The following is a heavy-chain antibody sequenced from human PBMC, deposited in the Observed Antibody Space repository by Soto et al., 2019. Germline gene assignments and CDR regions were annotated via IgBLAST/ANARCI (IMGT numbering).Heavy chain of an antibody. CDR2: ISSSSSTI. J-gene: IGHJ6*02. CDR3: ARDSDTAMVSGMDV. D-gene: IGHD5-18*01. CDR1: GFTFSSYS. V-gene: IGHV3-48*02. Sequence: GESLKISCAASGFTFSSYSMNWVRQAPGKGLEWVSYISSSSSTIYYADSVKGRFTISRDNAKNSLYLQMNSLRDEDTAVYYCARDSDTAMVSGMDVWGQGTTVTVSS.